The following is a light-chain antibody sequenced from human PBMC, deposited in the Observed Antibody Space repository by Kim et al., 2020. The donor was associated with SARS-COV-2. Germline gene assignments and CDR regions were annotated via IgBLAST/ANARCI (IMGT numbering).Light chain of an antibody. V-gene: IGKV1-27*01. CDR3: QHYNGAPWT. CDR2: TAS. Sequence: DIQITQSPSSLTASIGDRVTITGRASQAISKYLAWYQQKPGQAPKLLIYTASTWQSGVPDRFSGSGSGTDFTLTISSLQPEDVATYYCQHYNGAPWTFGQGTKVDIK. CDR1: QAISKY. J-gene: IGKJ1*01.